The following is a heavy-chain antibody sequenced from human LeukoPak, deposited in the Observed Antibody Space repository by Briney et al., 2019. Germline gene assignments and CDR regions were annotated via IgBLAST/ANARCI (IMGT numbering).Heavy chain of an antibody. Sequence: PGGTLRLSCAGSGFPFSSHGMNWVRQAPGKGLEWVSGISPGGGPTYYADSVRGRFSLSRDDLKDTLYLQMKNLRAEDTAVYYCAKDGAWLRFDDWGQGILVTVSS. CDR2: ISPGGGPT. V-gene: IGHV3-23*01. J-gene: IGHJ4*02. CDR1: GFPFSSHG. D-gene: IGHD5-12*01. CDR3: AKDGAWLRFDD.